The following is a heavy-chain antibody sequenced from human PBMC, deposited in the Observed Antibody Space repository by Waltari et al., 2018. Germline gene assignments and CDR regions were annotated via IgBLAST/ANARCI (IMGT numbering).Heavy chain of an antibody. Sequence: EVQLVQSGAEIKKSGESLKISCEGSGYDFTTYWSGWVRQMPGKGLEGGGCISPQDSETRYSPPVQGQVTMSVDRSTTTASLQWSRLRASDTAMYYCARSQLTGAGYYFDYWGQGTRVTVSS. D-gene: IGHD3-9*01. CDR2: ISPQDSET. J-gene: IGHJ4*02. CDR1: GYDFTTYW. CDR3: ARSQLTGAGYYFDY. V-gene: IGHV5-51*03.